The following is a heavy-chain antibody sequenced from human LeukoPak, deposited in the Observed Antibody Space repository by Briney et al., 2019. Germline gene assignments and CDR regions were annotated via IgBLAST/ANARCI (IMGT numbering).Heavy chain of an antibody. V-gene: IGHV3-23*01. CDR1: GFTFSSYA. D-gene: IGHD4-17*01. CDR2: ISGSGGST. J-gene: IGHJ4*02. CDR3: AKHIENYGDSCLDDY. Sequence: GGSLRLSCAASGFTFSSYAMSWVRQAPGKGLEWVSAISGSGGSTYYADSVKGRFTISRDNSKNSKNMLYLQMNSLRAEDTAVYYCAKHIENYGDSCLDDYWGQGTLVTVSS.